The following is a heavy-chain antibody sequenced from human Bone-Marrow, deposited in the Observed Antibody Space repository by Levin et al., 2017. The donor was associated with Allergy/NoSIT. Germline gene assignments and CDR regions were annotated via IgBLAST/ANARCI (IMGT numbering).Heavy chain of an antibody. CDR1: GYTFTSYY. Sequence: ASVKVSCKASGYTFTSYYMHWVRQAPGQGLEWMGIINPSGGSTSYAQKFQGRVTMTRDTSTSTVYMELSSLRSEDTAVYYCARTDYGDYTNDAFDIWGQGTMVTVSS. CDR2: INPSGGST. CDR3: ARTDYGDYTNDAFDI. V-gene: IGHV1-46*01. D-gene: IGHD4-17*01. J-gene: IGHJ3*02.